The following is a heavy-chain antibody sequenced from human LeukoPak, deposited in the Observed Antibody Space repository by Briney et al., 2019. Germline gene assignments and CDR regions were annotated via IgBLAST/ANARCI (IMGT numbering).Heavy chain of an antibody. CDR3: AKRSFCRSGSCYSFGFDY. CDR1: GFTFSSYW. V-gene: IGHV3-7*01. CDR2: IKQDASEK. J-gene: IGHJ4*02. Sequence: GGSLRLSCATSGFTFSSYWMSWVRQAPGKGLEWVANIKQDASEKYYVDSMKGRFTISRDNAKNSLYLQMNSLRAEDTAVYYCAKRSFCRSGSCYSFGFDYWGQGTLVTVSS. D-gene: IGHD2-15*01.